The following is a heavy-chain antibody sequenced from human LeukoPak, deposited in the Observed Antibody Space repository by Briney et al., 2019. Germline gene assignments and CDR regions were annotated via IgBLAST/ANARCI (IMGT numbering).Heavy chain of an antibody. Sequence: TGGSLRLSCAAPGFTFSSYSMNWVRQAPGKGLEWVSSISSSSSYIYYADSVKGRFTISRDNAKNSLYLQMNSLRAEDTAVYYCARELGKGGYYYDSSGILDYWGQGTLVTVSS. CDR3: ARELGKGGYYYDSSGILDY. J-gene: IGHJ4*02. D-gene: IGHD3-22*01. CDR1: GFTFSSYS. V-gene: IGHV3-21*01. CDR2: ISSSSSYI.